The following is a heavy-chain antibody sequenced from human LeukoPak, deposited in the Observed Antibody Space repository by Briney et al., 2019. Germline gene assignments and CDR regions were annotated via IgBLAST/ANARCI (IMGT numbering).Heavy chain of an antibody. CDR1: GFTFSSYG. V-gene: IGHV3-23*01. D-gene: IGHD6-13*01. Sequence: GGSLRLSCAASGFTFSSYGMHWVRQAPGKGLEWVSAISGSGGSTYYADSVKGRFTISRDNSKNTLYLQMNSLRAEDTAVYYCAAAGTGNWFDPWGQGTLVTVSS. J-gene: IGHJ5*02. CDR3: AAAGTGNWFDP. CDR2: ISGSGGST.